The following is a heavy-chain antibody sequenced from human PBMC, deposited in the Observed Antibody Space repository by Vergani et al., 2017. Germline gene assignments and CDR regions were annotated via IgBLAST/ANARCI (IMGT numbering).Heavy chain of an antibody. CDR1: DFISNGHY. V-gene: IGHV4-38-2*01. D-gene: IGHD6-19*01. CDR2: VSHDGTT. CDR3: AKGTGWRFDP. J-gene: IGHJ5*02. Sequence: QVQLQESGLGLVKPSETLSLICDVFDFISNGHYWGWIRQPPGKGLEWIGEVSHDGTTNYNPSLKSRVTISVDKSKNQFSLKLTSVTAADTAVYYCAKGTGWRFDPWGQGTLVTVSS.